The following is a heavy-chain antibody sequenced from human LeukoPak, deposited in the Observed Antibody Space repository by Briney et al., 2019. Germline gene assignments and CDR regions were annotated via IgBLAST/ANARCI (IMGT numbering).Heavy chain of an antibody. J-gene: IGHJ3*02. CDR3: ARDAYDILTGGAFDI. CDR2: ISSSGSTI. V-gene: IGHV3-11*01. Sequence: PGGSLRLSCAASGFTFSDYYMSWIRQAPGKGLEWVSYISSSGSTIYYADSVKGRFTISRDNAKNSLYLQMNSVRAEDTAVYYCARDAYDILTGGAFDIWGQGTMVTVSS. CDR1: GFTFSDYY. D-gene: IGHD3-9*01.